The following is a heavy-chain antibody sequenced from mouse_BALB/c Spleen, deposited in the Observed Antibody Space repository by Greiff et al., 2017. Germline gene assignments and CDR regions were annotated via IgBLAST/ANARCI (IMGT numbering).Heavy chain of an antibody. CDR3: TRDTSYYAMDY. CDR2: IYPSDSYT. J-gene: IGHJ4*01. D-gene: IGHD1-1*01. Sequence: QVQLQQPGAELVRPGASVKLSCKASGYTFTSYCINWVKQRPGQGLEWIGNIYPSDSYTNYNQKFKDKATLTVDKSSSTAYMQLSSPTSEDSAVYYCTRDTSYYAMDYWGQGTSVTVSS. V-gene: IGHV1-69*02. CDR1: GYTFTSYC.